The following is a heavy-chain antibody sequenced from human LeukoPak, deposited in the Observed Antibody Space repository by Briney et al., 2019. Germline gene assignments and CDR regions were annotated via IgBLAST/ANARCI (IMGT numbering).Heavy chain of an antibody. CDR1: GGSISSSSYY. CDR2: IYYSGST. J-gene: IGHJ4*02. Sequence: SETLSLTCTVSGGSISSSSYYWGWIRQPPGKGLERIGSIYYSGSTYYNPSLKSRVTISVDTSKNQFSLKLSSVTAADTAVYYCARNDQGRYYDILTGYYPLDYFDYWGQGTLVTVSS. CDR3: ARNDQGRYYDILTGYYPLDYFDY. D-gene: IGHD3-9*01. V-gene: IGHV4-39*01.